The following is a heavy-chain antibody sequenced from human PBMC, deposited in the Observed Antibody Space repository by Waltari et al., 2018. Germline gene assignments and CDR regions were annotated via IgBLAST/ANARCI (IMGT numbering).Heavy chain of an antibody. CDR2: INTNTENP. D-gene: IGHD3-16*01. Sequence: QVQLVQSGSELKKPGASVKVSCKASGYTFTSHAMNWVRPAPGQGLEFMGWINTNTENPFYAQGFTGRFVFSLDTSASTAYMEINSLKAEDTAVYYCARELLGGGAFDSWGQGTLVTVSS. J-gene: IGHJ4*02. CDR1: GYTFTSHA. V-gene: IGHV7-4-1*02. CDR3: ARELLGGGAFDS.